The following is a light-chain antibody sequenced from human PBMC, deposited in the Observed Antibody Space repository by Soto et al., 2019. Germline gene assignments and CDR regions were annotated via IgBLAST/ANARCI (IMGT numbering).Light chain of an antibody. Sequence: DIQLTQSPSFLSASVEDRVTISCRASYDISSSLAWYQQEPGKPPKLLIYDSSTLKTGVPSRFTGSGYGRKFTLTISGLQFGDFATYFCQQLSHYPYTFGQGTKLEI. CDR1: YDISSS. V-gene: IGKV1-9*01. J-gene: IGKJ2*01. CDR3: QQLSHYPYT. CDR2: DSS.